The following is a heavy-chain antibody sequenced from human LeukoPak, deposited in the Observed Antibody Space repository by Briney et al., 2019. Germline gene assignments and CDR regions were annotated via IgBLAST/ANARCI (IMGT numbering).Heavy chain of an antibody. J-gene: IGHJ4*02. D-gene: IGHD3-10*01. CDR1: GGSISSYY. CDR2: IYYSGST. CDR3: ARGHMIRGVITNFDY. Sequence: SETLSLTRTVSGGSISSYYWSWIRQPPGKGLEWIGYIYYSGSTNYNPSLKSRVTISVDTSKNQFSLKLSSVTAADTAVYYCARGHMIRGVITNFDYWGQGTLVTVSS. V-gene: IGHV4-59*01.